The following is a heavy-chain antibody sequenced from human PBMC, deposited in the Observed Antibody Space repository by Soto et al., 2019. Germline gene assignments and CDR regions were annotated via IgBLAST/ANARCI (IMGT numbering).Heavy chain of an antibody. V-gene: IGHV3-74*01. CDR1: GFTFSSYW. Sequence: GGSLRLSCAASGFTFSSYWMHWVRQAPGKGLVWVSRINSDGSSTSYADSVKGRFTISRDNAKNTLYLQMSSLRAEDTAVYYCASPGYSSSFSAFDIWGQGTMVTVSS. D-gene: IGHD6-13*01. CDR3: ASPGYSSSFSAFDI. J-gene: IGHJ3*02. CDR2: INSDGSST.